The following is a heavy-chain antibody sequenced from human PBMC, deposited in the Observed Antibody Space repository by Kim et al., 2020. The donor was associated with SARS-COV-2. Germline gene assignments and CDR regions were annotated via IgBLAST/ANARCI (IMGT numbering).Heavy chain of an antibody. Sequence: KYYADSVKGRFTISRDNSKNTLYLQMNSLRAEDTAVYYCAKDPKLERESHWGQGTMVTVSS. D-gene: IGHD1-1*01. J-gene: IGHJ3*01. CDR2: K. CDR3: AKDPKLERESH. V-gene: IGHV3-30*02.